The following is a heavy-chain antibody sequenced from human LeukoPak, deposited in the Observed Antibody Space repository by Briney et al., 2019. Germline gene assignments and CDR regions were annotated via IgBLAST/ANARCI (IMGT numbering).Heavy chain of an antibody. V-gene: IGHV4-34*01. CDR1: GGSFSAYY. D-gene: IGHD5-18*01. CDR3: ARVDTAMSAFDP. J-gene: IGHJ5*02. Sequence: SEILSLTCAVYGGSFSAYYWNWIRQPPGKGLEWIGQINHGGTTNYNPSLKSRVTISVDTSKNQMSLRLSSVTAADTAVYYCARVDTAMSAFDPWGQGTLVTVSS. CDR2: INHGGTT.